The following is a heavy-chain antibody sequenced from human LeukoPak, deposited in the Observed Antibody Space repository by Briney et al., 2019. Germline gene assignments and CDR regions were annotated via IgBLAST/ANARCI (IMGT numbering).Heavy chain of an antibody. D-gene: IGHD1-7*01. V-gene: IGHV1-46*01. CDR2: INPSGGNT. Sequence: ASVKVSCKASGYTFTSYYMHWVRQAPGQGLEWMGIINPSGGNTSYAQKFQGRVTITADESTSTAYMELSSLRSEDTAVYYCARDRQWPPGYNWNYLNNYYMDVWGKGTTVTVSS. CDR1: GYTFTSYY. CDR3: ARDRQWPPGYNWNYLNNYYMDV. J-gene: IGHJ6*03.